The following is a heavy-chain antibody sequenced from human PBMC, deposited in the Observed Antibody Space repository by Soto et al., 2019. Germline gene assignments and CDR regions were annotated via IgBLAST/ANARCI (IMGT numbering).Heavy chain of an antibody. Sequence: QVQLVESGGGVVQPGRSPRLSCAASGFTFSNFGMHWVRQAPGKGLEWVAALSSDGSDEYYSDSVKGRFTISRDNSKNTLFLQMNSLRVEDTAVYYCAKGSEVARQELDYWGQGTLVTVSS. CDR1: GFTFSNFG. V-gene: IGHV3-30*18. J-gene: IGHJ4*02. D-gene: IGHD2-15*01. CDR2: LSSDGSDE. CDR3: AKGSEVARQELDY.